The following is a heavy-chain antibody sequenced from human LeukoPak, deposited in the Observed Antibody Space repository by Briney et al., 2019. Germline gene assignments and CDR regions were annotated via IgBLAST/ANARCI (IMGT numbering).Heavy chain of an antibody. CDR3: ARGRYYGSGRLDY. V-gene: IGHV4-34*01. J-gene: IGHJ4*02. CDR2: INHSGST. D-gene: IGHD3-10*01. Sequence: PSETLSLTCAVYGGSFSGYYWSWIRQPPGKGLEWIGEINHSGSTNYNPSLKSRVTISVDTSKNQFSLKLSSVTAADTAVYYCARGRYYGSGRLDYWGQGTLVTVSS. CDR1: GGSFSGYY.